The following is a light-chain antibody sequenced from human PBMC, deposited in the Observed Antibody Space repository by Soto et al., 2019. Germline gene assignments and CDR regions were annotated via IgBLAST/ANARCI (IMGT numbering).Light chain of an antibody. CDR1: QTVTNSF. Sequence: ENVLTQSPGTLSLSPGERATLSCRASQTVTNSFFAWYQQKPGQPPRLLIHGISSRATGIPDRFSGSGSGTDFTLTISRLKPEDFVVYYCQQYSTLPHTFGRGTKLEV. V-gene: IGKV3-20*01. J-gene: IGKJ2*01. CDR3: QQYSTLPHT. CDR2: GIS.